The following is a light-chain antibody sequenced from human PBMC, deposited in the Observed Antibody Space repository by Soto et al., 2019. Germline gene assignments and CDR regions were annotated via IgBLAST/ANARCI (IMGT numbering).Light chain of an antibody. J-gene: IGLJ1*01. V-gene: IGLV1-44*01. CDR3: ATWDDSLNGYV. CDR1: SSNIGSNA. Sequence: QCVLAQPPSWSGTPGQRVTISCSGSSSNIGSNAVNWYQHLPGTAPKLLIYSNYQRPSGVPDRFSGSKSGTSASLAISGLQSGDEADYYCATWDDSLNGYVFGTGTKVTVL. CDR2: SNY.